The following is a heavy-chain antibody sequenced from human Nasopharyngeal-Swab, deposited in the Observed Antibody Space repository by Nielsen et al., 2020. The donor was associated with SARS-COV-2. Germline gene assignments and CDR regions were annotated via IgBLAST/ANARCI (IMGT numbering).Heavy chain of an antibody. CDR3: ARVMVRGVQGSVRAGPFDP. J-gene: IGHJ5*02. CDR1: GYTFTSYA. CDR2: INAGNGHT. Sequence: ASVKVSCKASGYTFTSYAMHWVRQATGQRLEWMGWINAGNGHTKYSQKFQGRVTITRDTSASTAYMELSSLRSEDTAVYYCARVMVRGVQGSVRAGPFDPWGQGTLVTVSS. V-gene: IGHV1-3*01. D-gene: IGHD3-10*01.